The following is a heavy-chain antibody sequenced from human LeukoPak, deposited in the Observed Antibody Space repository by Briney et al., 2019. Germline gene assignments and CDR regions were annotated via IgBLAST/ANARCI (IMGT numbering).Heavy chain of an antibody. D-gene: IGHD2-15*01. CDR1: GFTFSSYW. J-gene: IGHJ4*02. CDR2: IKQDGSEK. Sequence: PGGSLRLSCSASGFTFSSYWMSWVRQAPGKGLEWVANIKQDGSEKYYVDSVKGRFTISRDNSKNTLYLQVNSLRAEDTAVYYCARDAALAAVDYWGQGTLVTVSS. V-gene: IGHV3-7*03. CDR3: ARDAALAAVDY.